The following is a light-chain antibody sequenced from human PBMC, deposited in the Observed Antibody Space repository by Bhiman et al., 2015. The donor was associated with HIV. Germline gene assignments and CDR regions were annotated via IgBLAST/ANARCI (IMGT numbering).Light chain of an antibody. Sequence: SYELTQPPSVSVSPGQTARITCSGDALPEEYAYWYQQKPGQAPVMVIYKDTERPSGIPERFSGSTSGTIVTLTISGVQAEDEADYYCQSWERNTASVFGTGTKVTVL. J-gene: IGLJ1*01. CDR3: QSWERNTASV. CDR1: ALPEEY. V-gene: IGLV3-25*03. CDR2: KDT.